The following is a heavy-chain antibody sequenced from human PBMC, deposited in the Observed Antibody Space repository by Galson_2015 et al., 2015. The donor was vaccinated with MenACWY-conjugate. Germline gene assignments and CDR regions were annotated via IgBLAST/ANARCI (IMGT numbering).Heavy chain of an antibody. CDR2: IYPDDSDSSSDI. D-gene: IGHD6-19*01. CDR1: GYSFTKYW. V-gene: IGHV5-51*01. CDR3: ARRLAGYSSGWHY. Sequence: QSGAEVKKPGESLKISCTGFGYSFTKYWIGWVRQMPGKGLEWMGIIYPDDSDSSSDIRYSPSFQGQVTISADKSISTAYLQWSSLKASDTAMYYCARRLAGYSSGWHYWGQGTLVIVSS. J-gene: IGHJ4*02.